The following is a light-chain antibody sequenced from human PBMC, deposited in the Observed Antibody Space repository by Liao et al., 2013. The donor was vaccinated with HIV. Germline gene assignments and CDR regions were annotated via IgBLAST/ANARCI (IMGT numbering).Light chain of an antibody. Sequence: SYVLTQPPSVSVAPGKTARITCGGDDFGTKRVHWYQQKPGQSPVLVIYQDTRRPSGIPERFSGSNSGNTATLTISRAEAGDEADYYCQVWDRSSGHPNVFGLGTKVTVL. J-gene: IGLJ1*01. V-gene: IGLV3-21*04. CDR3: QVWDRSSGHPNV. CDR1: DFGTKR. CDR2: QDT.